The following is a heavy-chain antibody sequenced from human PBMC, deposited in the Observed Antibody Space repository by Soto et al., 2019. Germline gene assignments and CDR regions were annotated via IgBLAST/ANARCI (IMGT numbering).Heavy chain of an antibody. CDR2: IIPIFGTA. D-gene: IGHD3-10*02. CDR3: SRPTGYYYVMSGSFDF. J-gene: IGHJ4*02. V-gene: IGHV1-69*13. CDR1: GGTFSSYA. Sequence: ASVKVSCKASGGTFSSYAISWVRQDPGQGLEWMGGIIPIFGTANYAQKFQGRVSITADESTSTAYMELSSLRSEDTAVYYCSRPTGYYYVMSGSFDFRGEGTLDTVSS.